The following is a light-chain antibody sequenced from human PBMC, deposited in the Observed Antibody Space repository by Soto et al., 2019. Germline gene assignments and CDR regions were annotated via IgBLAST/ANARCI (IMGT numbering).Light chain of an antibody. Sequence: QSVLTQPRSVSGSPGQSVTICCSGTSSDVGGYNYVSWYQQHPGKAPKLMIYDVNKRPSGVPDRFSASKSGNTASLTISGLQAEDEADYYCTSSAGDSNLLFGGGTKLTVL. J-gene: IGLJ2*01. CDR2: DVN. CDR1: SSDVGGYNY. V-gene: IGLV2-11*01. CDR3: TSSAGDSNLL.